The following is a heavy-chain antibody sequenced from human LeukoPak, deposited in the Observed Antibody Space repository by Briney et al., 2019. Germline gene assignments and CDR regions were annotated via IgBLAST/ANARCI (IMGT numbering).Heavy chain of an antibody. V-gene: IGHV3-30*04. Sequence: GGSLRLSCAAPGFTFSTYAMHWVRQTPGKGLEWVAVISFDGRNEYYTDSVKGRFTISRDNSKNTLYLQMNSLRAANTAVFYCARGGNNWCFEYWSQGTLVTV. CDR1: GFTFSTYA. J-gene: IGHJ4*02. D-gene: IGHD1-20*01. CDR3: ARGGNNWCFEY. CDR2: ISFDGRNE.